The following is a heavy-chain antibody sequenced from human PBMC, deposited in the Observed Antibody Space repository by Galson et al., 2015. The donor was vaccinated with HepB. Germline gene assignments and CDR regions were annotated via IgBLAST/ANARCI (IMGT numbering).Heavy chain of an antibody. D-gene: IGHD3-22*01. CDR3: ARHFFYDSGGHIPPFDY. V-gene: IGHV4-59*08. J-gene: IGHJ4*02. CDR2: IYNSGNT. Sequence: TLSLTCTVSGGSINDYYWSWIRQPPGKGLEWIGFIYNSGNTYYNPSLKSRVTMSVDTSKNQLSLKLSSVTAADTAVYYCARHFFYDSGGHIPPFDYWGQGTLVAVSS. CDR1: GGSINDYY.